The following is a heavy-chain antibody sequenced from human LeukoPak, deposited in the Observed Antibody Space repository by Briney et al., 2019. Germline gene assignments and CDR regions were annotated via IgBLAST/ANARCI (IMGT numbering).Heavy chain of an antibody. CDR1: GFTFSSYW. CDR3: ARATGYSYGPHYYYYYMDV. CDR2: INSDGSRT. D-gene: IGHD5-18*01. V-gene: IGHV3-74*01. Sequence: GGSLRLSCAASGFTFSSYWMHWVRQAPGKGLVWVSRINSDGSRTSYADSVKGRFTTSRDNAKNTLYLQMNSLRAEDTAVYYCARATGYSYGPHYYYYYMDVWGKGTTATVSS. J-gene: IGHJ6*03.